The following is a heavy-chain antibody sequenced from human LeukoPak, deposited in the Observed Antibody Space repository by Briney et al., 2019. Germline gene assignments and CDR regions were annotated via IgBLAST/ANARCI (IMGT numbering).Heavy chain of an antibody. D-gene: IGHD6-19*01. V-gene: IGHV3-53*01. Sequence: GGSLRLSCAAAGFTVTNNYIHWVRQAPGKGLEWVSIIFRGGDTYYTDSVKGRFTISRDNSKNTMYLQMNSLRVEDTALYYCARGQIGVAGLDCWGQGTLVTVSS. CDR2: IFRGGDT. J-gene: IGHJ4*02. CDR3: ARGQIGVAGLDC. CDR1: GFTVTNNY.